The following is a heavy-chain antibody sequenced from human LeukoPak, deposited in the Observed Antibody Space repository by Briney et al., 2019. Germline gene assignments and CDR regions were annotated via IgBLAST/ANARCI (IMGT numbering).Heavy chain of an antibody. V-gene: IGHV3-21*01. CDR2: ISTSSSGM. D-gene: IGHD6-19*01. CDR3: ARGSSGWYSGY. Sequence: GGSLRLSCAASGFTFSSYSMSWVRQAPGKGVEWVSSISTSSSGMYYADSVQGRFTISRDNAKNSLYLQMNSLRAEDTAMYYCARGSSGWYSGYWGQGTLATVSS. CDR1: GFTFSSYS. J-gene: IGHJ4*02.